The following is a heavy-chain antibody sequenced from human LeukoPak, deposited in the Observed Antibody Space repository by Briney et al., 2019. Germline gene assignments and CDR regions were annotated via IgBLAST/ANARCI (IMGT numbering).Heavy chain of an antibody. V-gene: IGHV3-66*01. CDR1: GFTVSSNY. CDR2: IYSGGDT. Sequence: GGSLRLSCAASGFTVSSNYMNWVRQAPGKGLEWLSVIYSGGDTYYADSVKGRFTISRDNSKNTLYLQMNSLRAEDTALYYCARRSGEGYFDYWGQGTLVTVSS. CDR3: ARRSGEGYFDY. J-gene: IGHJ4*02. D-gene: IGHD1-26*01.